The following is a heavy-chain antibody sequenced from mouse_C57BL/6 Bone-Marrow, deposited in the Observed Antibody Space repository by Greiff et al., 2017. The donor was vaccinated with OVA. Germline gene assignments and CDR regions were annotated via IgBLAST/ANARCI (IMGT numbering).Heavy chain of an antibody. D-gene: IGHD2-5*01. V-gene: IGHV1-69*01. Sequence: VQLQQPGAELVMPGASVKLSCKASGYTFTSYWMHWVKQRPGQGLEWIGEIDPSDSYTNYNQKFKGKSTLTVDKSSSTAYMQLSSLTSEDSAVYDCARGEAYSNYDYWGQGTTLTVSS. CDR1: GYTFTSYW. CDR3: ARGEAYSNYDY. J-gene: IGHJ2*01. CDR2: IDPSDSYT.